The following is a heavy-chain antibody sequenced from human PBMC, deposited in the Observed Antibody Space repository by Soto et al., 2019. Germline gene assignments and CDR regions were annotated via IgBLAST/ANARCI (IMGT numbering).Heavy chain of an antibody. Sequence: EVQVLECGGGLVQPGGSRRLSCAASGFTFSSYAMSWVRQAPGQGLEWVSAISGSGSNPYYADSVKGRFTIARDNSKNTRYLQLNSLKAEDTAIYYCAKTASMTIRDGFDHWGEGTLVTVSS. J-gene: IGHJ4*02. CDR3: AKTASMTIRDGFDH. V-gene: IGHV3-23*01. D-gene: IGHD4-17*01. CDR2: ISGSGSNP. CDR1: GFTFSSYA.